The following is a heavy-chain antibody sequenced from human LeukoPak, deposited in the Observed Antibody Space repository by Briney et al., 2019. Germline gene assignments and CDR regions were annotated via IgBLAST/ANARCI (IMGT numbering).Heavy chain of an antibody. D-gene: IGHD3-22*01. Sequence: PGGSLRLSCVASGFTFSDYSMNWVRQAPGKGLEWVSAISGSGGTTYYADSVKGRFTISRDNSKNTLYLQMNSLRAEDTAVYYCAKGLMIVVDTPLDYWGRGTLVTVSS. J-gene: IGHJ4*02. CDR3: AKGLMIVVDTPLDY. V-gene: IGHV3-23*01. CDR2: ISGSGGTT. CDR1: GFTFSDYS.